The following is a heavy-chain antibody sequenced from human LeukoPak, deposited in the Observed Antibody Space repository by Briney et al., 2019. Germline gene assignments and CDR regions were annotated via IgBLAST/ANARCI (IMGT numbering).Heavy chain of an antibody. CDR3: ARAGVEAAGRYYFDW. CDR1: GFTFSDYY. J-gene: IGHJ4*02. Sequence: GGSLRLSCAASGFTFSDYYMSWIRQAPGKGLEWVSYVSSSGSYMSYADSVKGRFTISRDNAKNSLYLQMNSLRAEDTAVYYCARAGVEAAGRYYFDWWGQGTLVTVSS. CDR2: VSSSGSYM. D-gene: IGHD6-13*01. V-gene: IGHV3-11*05.